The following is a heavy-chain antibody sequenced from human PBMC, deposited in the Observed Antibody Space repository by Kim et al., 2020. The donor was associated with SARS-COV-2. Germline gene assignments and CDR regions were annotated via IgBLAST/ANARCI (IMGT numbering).Heavy chain of an antibody. CDR2: IYYSGST. CDR3: ARLSRYDITMVRGA. J-gene: IGHJ4*02. D-gene: IGHD3-10*01. Sequence: SETLSLTCTVSGGSISSSSYYWGWIRQPPGKGLEWIGSIYYSGSTYYNPSLKSRVTISVDTSKNQFSRKLSSVTAADTAVYYCARLSRYDITMVRGARGQGTLVTVSS. V-gene: IGHV4-39*01. CDR1: GGSISSSSYY.